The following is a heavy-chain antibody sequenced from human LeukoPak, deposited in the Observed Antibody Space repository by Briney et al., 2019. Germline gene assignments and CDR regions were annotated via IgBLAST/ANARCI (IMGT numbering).Heavy chain of an antibody. V-gene: IGHV3-7*01. J-gene: IGHJ6*02. CDR1: GFTFSDSW. Sequence: PGGSLRLSCAASGFTFSDSWMSWVRQAPGKGLEWVVNMNQDGSAKGYVDSVKGRFTISRDNARNSLYLQMSSLRPEGTAVYYCATYTHWVAGDVWGQGTTVTVSS. CDR2: MNQDGSAK. CDR3: ATYTHWVAGDV. D-gene: IGHD3-16*01.